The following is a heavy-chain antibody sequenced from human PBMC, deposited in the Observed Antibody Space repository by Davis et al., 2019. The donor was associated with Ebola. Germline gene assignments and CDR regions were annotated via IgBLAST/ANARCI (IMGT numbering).Heavy chain of an antibody. D-gene: IGHD2-21*02. V-gene: IGHV3-53*05. CDR3: ARDLFMVVTGFDI. CDR1: GFIVSSNY. CDR2: IYSGGTT. Sequence: GGSLRLSCAASGFIVSSNYMSWVRQAPGKGLEWVSVIYSGGTTNYADSVKGRFTISRDNSKNTLYLQMNSLRAEDTAVYYCARDLFMVVTGFDIWGQGTMVTVSS. J-gene: IGHJ3*02.